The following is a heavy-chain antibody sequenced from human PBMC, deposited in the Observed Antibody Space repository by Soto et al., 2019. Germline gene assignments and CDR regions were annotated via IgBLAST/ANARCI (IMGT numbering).Heavy chain of an antibody. Sequence: GGSLRLSCAASGFTFSSYAMSWVRQAPGKGLEWVSAISGSGGSTYYADSVKGRFTISRDNSKNTLYLQMNSLRAEDTAVYYCAKENRDYDFWSGSYSWYFQHWGQGTLVTVSS. V-gene: IGHV3-23*01. CDR1: GFTFSSYA. J-gene: IGHJ1*01. D-gene: IGHD3-3*01. CDR3: AKENRDYDFWSGSYSWYFQH. CDR2: ISGSGGST.